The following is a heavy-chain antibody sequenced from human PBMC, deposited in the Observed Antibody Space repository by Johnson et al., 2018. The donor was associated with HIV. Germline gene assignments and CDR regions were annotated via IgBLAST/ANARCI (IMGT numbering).Heavy chain of an antibody. CDR3: TTDLVPAAKEPVVVGGAFDI. J-gene: IGHJ3*02. V-gene: IGHV3-15*01. CDR2: IKSKGDGGTT. CDR1: GFTFSNAW. Sequence: VQLVESGGGVVQPGRSLRLSCAASGFTFSNAWMHWVRQAPGKGLEWVGRIKSKGDGGTTDYAAPVKGRFTISRDDSKNTLYLQMNSLKTEDTAVYYCTTDLVPAAKEPVVVGGAFDIWGQGTMVTVCS. D-gene: IGHD2-2*01.